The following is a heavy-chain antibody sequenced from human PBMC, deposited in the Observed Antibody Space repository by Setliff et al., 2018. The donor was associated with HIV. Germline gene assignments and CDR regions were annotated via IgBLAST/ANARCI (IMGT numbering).Heavy chain of an antibody. CDR2: IYPGDSEP. Sequence: GESLKISCKGFGYSFTNYWIGWVRQMPGKGLEWMGIIYPGDSEPRYSPSFQGQVTFSAAKTVSTAYLQWSSLKPSDTAMYYCARVVNDFVVRGFVYYMDVWGKGTTVTVSS. CDR3: ARVVNDFVVRGFVYYMDV. CDR1: GYSFTNYW. J-gene: IGHJ6*03. D-gene: IGHD3-10*01. V-gene: IGHV5-51*01.